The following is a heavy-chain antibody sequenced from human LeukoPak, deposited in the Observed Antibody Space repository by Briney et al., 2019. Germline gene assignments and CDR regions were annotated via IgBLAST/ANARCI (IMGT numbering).Heavy chain of an antibody. Sequence: SETLSLTCAVSGESSFSSYYWSWIRQTPGGALEWIGEINHSGYTNYNPSLRSRVTLSIDTSKNQFSLRLNSVTAADTAVYYCSRQVVGNDYWGQGTLVTVSS. J-gene: IGHJ4*02. V-gene: IGHV4-34*01. CDR3: SRQVVGNDY. CDR2: INHSGYT. D-gene: IGHD3-22*01. CDR1: GESSFSSYY.